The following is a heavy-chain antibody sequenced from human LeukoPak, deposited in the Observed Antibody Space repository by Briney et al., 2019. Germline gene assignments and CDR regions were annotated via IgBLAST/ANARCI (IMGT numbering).Heavy chain of an antibody. CDR3: ATDPYCSSTSCGVFDI. CDR1: GFTFSDYY. Sequence: PGRSLRLSCAASGFTFSDYYMSWIRQAPGKGLEWVSYISSSGSTIYYADSVKGRFTISRDNAKNSLYLQMNSLRAEDTAVYYCATDPYCSSTSCGVFDIWGQGTMVTVSS. CDR2: ISSSGSTI. V-gene: IGHV3-11*04. D-gene: IGHD2-2*01. J-gene: IGHJ3*02.